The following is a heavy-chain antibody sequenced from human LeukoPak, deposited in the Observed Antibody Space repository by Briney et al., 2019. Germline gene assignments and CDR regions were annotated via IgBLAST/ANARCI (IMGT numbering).Heavy chain of an antibody. Sequence: GGSQRLSCAASGNYWMHWVRQAPGKGLVWVSHINSDGSWTSYADSVKGRFTISKDNAKNTVYLQMNSLRAEDTAVYYCVSFYETYWGRGTLVTVSS. CDR2: INSDGSWT. CDR1: GNYW. V-gene: IGHV3-74*01. CDR3: VSFYETY. J-gene: IGHJ4*02. D-gene: IGHD2/OR15-2a*01.